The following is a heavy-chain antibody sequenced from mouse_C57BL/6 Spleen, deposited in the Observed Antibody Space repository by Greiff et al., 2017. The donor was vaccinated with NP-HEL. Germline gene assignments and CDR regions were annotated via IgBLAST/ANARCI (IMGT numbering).Heavy chain of an antibody. Sequence: QVQLQQSGPGLVAPSQSLSITCTVSGFSLTSYAISWVRQPPGKGLEWLGVIWTGGGTNYNSALKSRLSISKDNSKSQVFLKMNSLRTDDTARYYCARMDDGYPYYAMDYWGQGTSVTVSS. CDR2: IWTGGGT. D-gene: IGHD2-3*01. J-gene: IGHJ4*01. CDR3: ARMDDGYPYYAMDY. V-gene: IGHV2-9-1*01. CDR1: GFSLTSYA.